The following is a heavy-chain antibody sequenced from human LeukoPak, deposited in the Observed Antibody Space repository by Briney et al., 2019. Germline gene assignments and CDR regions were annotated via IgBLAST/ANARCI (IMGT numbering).Heavy chain of an antibody. J-gene: IGHJ4*02. D-gene: IGHD3-10*01. CDR1: GGSFSGYY. CDR2: INHSGST. V-gene: IGHV4-34*01. CDR3: ARAAYYYGSGSYLVDY. Sequence: SETLSLTCAVYGGSFSGYYWSWIRQPPGKGLEWIGEINHSGSTNYNPSLKSRGTISVDTSKNQFSLKLSSVTAADTAVYYCARAAYYYGSGSYLVDYWGQGTLVTVSS.